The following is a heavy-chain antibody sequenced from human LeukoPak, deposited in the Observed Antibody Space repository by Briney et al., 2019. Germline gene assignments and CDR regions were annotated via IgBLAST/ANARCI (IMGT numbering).Heavy chain of an antibody. J-gene: IGHJ5*02. CDR3: ARDTGFPIRSGSYPYNWFDP. CDR1: GYTFTIYG. V-gene: IGHV1-18*01. Sequence: VASVTVSCKASGYTFTIYGISWVRQAPGQGLAWMGWISAYNGNTNYTQKLQGRVTMTTDTSTSTAYMEVRSLRSDDTAVYYCARDTGFPIRSGSYPYNWFDPWGQGTLVTVSS. CDR2: ISAYNGNT. D-gene: IGHD1-26*01.